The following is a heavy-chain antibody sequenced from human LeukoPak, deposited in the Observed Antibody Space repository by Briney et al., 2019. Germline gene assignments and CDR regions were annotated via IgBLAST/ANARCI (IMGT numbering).Heavy chain of an antibody. V-gene: IGHV4-61*02. J-gene: IGHJ4*01. CDR1: GGSISSSNYY. Sequence: PSQTLSLTCSVSGGSISSSNYYWSWIRQPAGKGLEWIGRIYTSESTNYNPSLKSRVTISVDTSRNQFSLKLSSVTAADTAVYYCARGLWFGDENPPYFDYWGHGILVTVSS. CDR3: ARGLWFGDENPPYFDY. CDR2: IYTSEST. D-gene: IGHD3-10*01.